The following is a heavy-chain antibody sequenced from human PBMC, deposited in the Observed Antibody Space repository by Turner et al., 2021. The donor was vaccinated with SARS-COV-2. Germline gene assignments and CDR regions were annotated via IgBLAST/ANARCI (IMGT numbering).Heavy chain of an antibody. CDR1: GFTFSCYG. D-gene: IGHD2-2*01. CDR2: IWFDGSNK. Sequence: QVQLVASGGGVVQPGRSLRLSCAASGFTFSCYGMHWVRQAPGKGLEWVAVIWFDGSNKYYADSVKGRFTISRDNSKNSLYLQINSLRAEDTAVYYCARESTSWMGGMDVWGQGTTVTVSS. V-gene: IGHV3-33*01. J-gene: IGHJ6*02. CDR3: ARESTSWMGGMDV.